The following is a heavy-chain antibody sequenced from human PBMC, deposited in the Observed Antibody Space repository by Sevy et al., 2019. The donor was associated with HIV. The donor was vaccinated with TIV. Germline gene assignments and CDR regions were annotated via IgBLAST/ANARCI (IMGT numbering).Heavy chain of an antibody. Sequence: GGSLRLSCTASGFTFSSYAMNWVRQAPGKGLEWVSSIFRSGDVTYYAVSVKGRFTISRENSRNTLYLQMNSLRAEDTAVYYCAGARYDSSGSFDAFDIWGQGTMVTVSS. V-gene: IGHV3-23*01. J-gene: IGHJ3*02. D-gene: IGHD3-22*01. CDR1: GFTFSSYA. CDR3: AGARYDSSGSFDAFDI. CDR2: IFRSGDVT.